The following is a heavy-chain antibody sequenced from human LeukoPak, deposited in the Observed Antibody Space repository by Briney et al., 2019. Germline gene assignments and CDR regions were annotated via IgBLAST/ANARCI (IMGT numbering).Heavy chain of an antibody. CDR2: ISGSGGST. CDR3: AKGRLLWFGELFPPPNWFDP. Sequence: PGGSLRLSCAASGFTFSSYGMSWVRQAPGKGLEWVSAISGSGGSTYYADSVKGRFTISRDNSKNTLYLQMNSLRAEDTAVYYCAKGRLLWFGELFPPPNWFDPWGQGTLVTVSS. V-gene: IGHV3-23*01. CDR1: GFTFSSYG. J-gene: IGHJ5*02. D-gene: IGHD3-10*01.